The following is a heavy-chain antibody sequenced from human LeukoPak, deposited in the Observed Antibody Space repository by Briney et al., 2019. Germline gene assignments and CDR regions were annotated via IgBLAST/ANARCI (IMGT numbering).Heavy chain of an antibody. CDR3: ARGGIAESVDY. J-gene: IGHJ4*02. Sequence: GSSVKVSCKASGGTFSSYAISWVRQAPGQGLEWMGWINPNSGGTNYAQKFQGRVTMTRDTSISTAYMELSRLRSDDTAVYYCARGGIAESVDYWGQGTLVTVSS. CDR2: INPNSGGT. V-gene: IGHV1-2*02. CDR1: GGTFSSYA. D-gene: IGHD6-13*01.